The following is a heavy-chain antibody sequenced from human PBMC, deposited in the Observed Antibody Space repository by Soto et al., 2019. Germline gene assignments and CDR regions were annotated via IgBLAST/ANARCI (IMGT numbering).Heavy chain of an antibody. J-gene: IGHJ4*02. CDR3: ARTGGLGAVAVDY. CDR1: GGSIRSDDHY. D-gene: IGHD6-19*01. CDR2: IYYRGTT. Sequence: SETLSHTCTVSGGSIRSDDHYWCWIRQPPGKGLEWSGTIYYRGTTYHNPSLKSRLTMSVDTSQNQFSLKLSSVTAADTAVYYCARTGGLGAVAVDYWGKGTLVTVSS. V-gene: IGHV4-30-4*01.